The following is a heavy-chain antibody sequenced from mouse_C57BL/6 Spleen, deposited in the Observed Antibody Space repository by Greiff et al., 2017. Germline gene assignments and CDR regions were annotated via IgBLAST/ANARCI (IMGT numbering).Heavy chain of an antibody. CDR2: INPNNGGT. CDR3: VSLIYYYGSRDY. Sequence: EVQLQQSGPELVKPGASVKMSCKASGYTFTDYNMHWVKQSHGKSLEWIGYINPNNGGTSYNQKFKGKATLTVNKSSSTAYMELRSLTSEDSAVYYCVSLIYYYGSRDYWGQGTTLTVSS. CDR1: GYTFTDYN. J-gene: IGHJ2*01. D-gene: IGHD1-1*01. V-gene: IGHV1-22*01.